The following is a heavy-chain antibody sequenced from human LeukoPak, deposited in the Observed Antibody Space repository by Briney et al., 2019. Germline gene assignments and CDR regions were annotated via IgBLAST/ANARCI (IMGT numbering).Heavy chain of an antibody. CDR3: ARDPWYYDSSGYSPFDY. D-gene: IGHD3-22*01. CDR2: ITWDGVST. J-gene: IGHJ4*02. CDR1: GFTFDDYT. Sequence: GGSLRLSCAASGFTFDDYTMHWVRQAPGKGLEWVSLITWDGVSTYYADSVKGRFTISRDNAKNSLYLQMNSLRAEDTAVYYCARDPWYYDSSGYSPFDYWGQGTLVTVSS. V-gene: IGHV3-43*01.